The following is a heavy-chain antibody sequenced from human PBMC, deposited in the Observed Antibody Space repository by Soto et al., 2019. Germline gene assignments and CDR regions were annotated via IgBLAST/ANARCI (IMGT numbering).Heavy chain of an antibody. CDR2: IYYSGST. D-gene: IGHD3-9*01. CDR1: GGSISSGDYY. J-gene: IGHJ5*02. V-gene: IGHV4-30-4*01. CDR3: ARDRWNIYNWLDP. Sequence: SETLSLTCTVSGGSISSGDYYWSWIRQPPGKGLEWIGYIYYSGSTYYNPSLKSRVTISVDTSKNQFSLKLSSVTAADTAVYYCARDRWNIYNWLDPWGQGTLVT.